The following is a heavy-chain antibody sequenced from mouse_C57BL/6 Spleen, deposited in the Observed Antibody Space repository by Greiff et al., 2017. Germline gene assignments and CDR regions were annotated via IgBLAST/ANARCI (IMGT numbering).Heavy chain of an antibody. CDR3: ERHEEEYDYDGRGGYFCG. D-gene: IGHD2-4*01. V-gene: IGHV1-62-2*01. Sequence: QVQLKESGAELVKPGASVKLSCKASGYTFTEYTIHWVKQRSGQGLEWIGWFYPGSGSIKYNEKFKDKATLTADKSSSTVYMELSRLTSEDSAVYFCERHEEEYDYDGRGGYFCGWGQGTTLTVSS. CDR2: FYPGSGSI. J-gene: IGHJ2*01. CDR1: GYTFTEYT.